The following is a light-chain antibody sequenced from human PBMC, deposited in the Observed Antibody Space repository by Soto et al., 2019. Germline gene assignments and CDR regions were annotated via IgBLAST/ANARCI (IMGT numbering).Light chain of an antibody. V-gene: IGKV1-5*03. CDR3: QQYNRYPWT. CDR1: ESVKSW. J-gene: IGKJ1*01. Sequence: DIEMTQSPSTLSASIGDRVTITCRASESVKSWLAWYQQKPGKAPRFLIYKASSLEGGVPSRFSGSGSGTEFTLTISSLQPDDFATYYCQQYNRYPWTFVQGTKV. CDR2: KAS.